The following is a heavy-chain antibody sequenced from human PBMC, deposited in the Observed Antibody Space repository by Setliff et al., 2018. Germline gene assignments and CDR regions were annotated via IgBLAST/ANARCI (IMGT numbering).Heavy chain of an antibody. CDR1: GFSFTTFG. D-gene: IGHD6-19*01. CDR2: ISPYSGET. CDR3: TRSRAPRVALAADFDF. V-gene: IGHV1-18*01. J-gene: IGHJ4*02. Sequence: ASVKVSCKTSGFSFTTFGFSWVRQAPGQGLEWMGWISPYSGETNYAQKFQDRLSVTADTSSKTTYMELRSLTSDDTAVYFCTRSRAPRVALAADFDFWGQGALVTVSS.